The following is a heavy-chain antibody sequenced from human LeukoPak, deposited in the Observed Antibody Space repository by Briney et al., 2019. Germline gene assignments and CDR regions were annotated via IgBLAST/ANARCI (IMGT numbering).Heavy chain of an antibody. CDR1: GFTFSSYT. Sequence: PGGSLRLSCAASGFTFSSYTMSWVRQAPGKGLEWVSTISGSGDSTYYAVSVKGRFTISRDNSKNTLYLQMNSLRAEDTAVYYCAKAPQLWHTNSYFDYWGQGTLVTVSS. D-gene: IGHD5-18*01. J-gene: IGHJ4*02. CDR2: ISGSGDST. V-gene: IGHV3-23*01. CDR3: AKAPQLWHTNSYFDY.